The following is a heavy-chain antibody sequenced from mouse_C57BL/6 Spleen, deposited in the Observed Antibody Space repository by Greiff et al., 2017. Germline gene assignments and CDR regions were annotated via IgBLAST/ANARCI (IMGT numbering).Heavy chain of an antibody. CDR3: ARDYYGSSYGKRYFDD. CDR2: INPNNGGT. V-gene: IGHV1-26*01. Sequence: EVQLQQSGPELVKPGASVKISCKASGYTFTDYYMNWVKQSHGKSLEWIGDINPNNGGTSYNQKFKGKATLTVDKSSSTAYMELRSLTSEDSAVYYCARDYYGSSYGKRYFDDWGQGTTLTVSS. CDR1: GYTFTDYY. D-gene: IGHD1-1*01. J-gene: IGHJ2*01.